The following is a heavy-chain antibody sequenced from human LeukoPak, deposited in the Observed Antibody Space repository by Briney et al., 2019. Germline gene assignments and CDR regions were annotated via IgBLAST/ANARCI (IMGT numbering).Heavy chain of an antibody. D-gene: IGHD3-10*01. CDR3: ARVYGSEIDY. CDR1: GFGLGSYN. Sequence: GGSLRLSCAGSGFGLGSYNMYWIRQAPGKGLEWVTLISFNGNDKKYADSVKGRFTVSRDNSRNTVFLQMNSLRPEDTGLYYCARVYGSEIDYWGQGTQVIVSS. V-gene: IGHV3-30*04. J-gene: IGHJ4*02. CDR2: ISFNGNDK.